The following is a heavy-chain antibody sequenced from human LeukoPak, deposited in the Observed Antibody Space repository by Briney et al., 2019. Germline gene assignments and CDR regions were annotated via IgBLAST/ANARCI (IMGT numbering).Heavy chain of an antibody. Sequence: GGSLRLSCEDSGFSFSVYAMSWVRQAPGKGLEWVSSISGNSDRTYYANSVKGRFTISRENFRNTVHLKMSSLGAEDTALYYCAKGGQDFDSWRFDHWGQGNLVIVSS. CDR3: AKGGQDFDSWRFDH. V-gene: IGHV3-23*01. CDR2: ISGNSDRT. J-gene: IGHJ5*02. CDR1: GFSFSVYA. D-gene: IGHD3-3*01.